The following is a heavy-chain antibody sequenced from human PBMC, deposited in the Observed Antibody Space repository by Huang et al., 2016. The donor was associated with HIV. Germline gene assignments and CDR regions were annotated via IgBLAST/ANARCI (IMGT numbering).Heavy chain of an antibody. V-gene: IGHV1-24*01. CDR1: GYTLTELS. CDR2: FAPEHGET. D-gene: IGHD2-21*01. CDR3: AAGYDTYYDI. J-gene: IGHJ3*02. Sequence: QVQLVQSGAEVKKPGASVKVSCKVSGYTLTELSILWVRQAPGKGLEWMGGFAPEHGETIYAQNFQGRVTMTEDTSTDTAYMELHSLRPEDTAVYYCAAGYDTYYDIWGQETMVIASS.